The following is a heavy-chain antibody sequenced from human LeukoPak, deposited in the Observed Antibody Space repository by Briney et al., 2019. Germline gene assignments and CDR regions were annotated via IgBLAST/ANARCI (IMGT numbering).Heavy chain of an antibody. CDR3: AKDITMVRGVIMAGDY. V-gene: IGHV3-30*02. CDR1: GFTFSNYG. Sequence: GGSLRLSCAASGFTFSNYGMHWVRQAPGKGLEWVAFIRYDGSNKYYADSVKGRFTISRDNSKNTLYLQMNSLRAEDTAVYYCAKDITMVRGVIMAGDYWGQGTLVTVSS. J-gene: IGHJ4*02. D-gene: IGHD3-10*01. CDR2: IRYDGSNK.